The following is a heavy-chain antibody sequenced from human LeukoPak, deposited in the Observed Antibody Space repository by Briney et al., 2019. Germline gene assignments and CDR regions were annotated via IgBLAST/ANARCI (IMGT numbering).Heavy chain of an antibody. J-gene: IGHJ4*02. Sequence: SETLSLTCTVSSGSISRDYWSWIRQPPGKGLEWIGYIYYSGTTNYNPSLKSRVIMSVDTYKKQFSLRLSSVTAADTAVYYCARSKYYFDYWAQGTLVTVSS. D-gene: IGHD2/OR15-2a*01. CDR1: SGSISRDY. CDR2: IYYSGTT. V-gene: IGHV4-59*01. CDR3: ARSKYYFDY.